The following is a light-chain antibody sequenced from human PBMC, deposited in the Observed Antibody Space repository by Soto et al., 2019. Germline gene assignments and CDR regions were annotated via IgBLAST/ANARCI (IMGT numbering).Light chain of an antibody. Sequence: QSALTQPASVSGSPGQSITISCTGTSTDVGRYILVSWYQQHPGKAPRLITYEGNKRPSGVSNRFSGSKSGNTASLTISGLQAEDEADYYCCSYAGSSTVVFGGRTKLTVL. J-gene: IGLJ3*02. V-gene: IGLV2-23*01. CDR1: STDVGRYIL. CDR3: CSYAGSSTVV. CDR2: EGN.